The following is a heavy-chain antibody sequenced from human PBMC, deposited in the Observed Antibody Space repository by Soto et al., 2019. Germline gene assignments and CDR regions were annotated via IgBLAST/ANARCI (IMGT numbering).Heavy chain of an antibody. V-gene: IGHV3-53*01. D-gene: IGHD2-21*02. CDR3: AKGSRADCYSDSDY. CDR1: GFNVVGSD. J-gene: IGHJ4*02. CDR2: IYSGGRT. Sequence: PGGSLRLSYAASGFNVVGSDMSLVSQASGKGVERVSLIYSGGRTYYADSVKGRFTISRDNSKNTLYLQMNSLRAEDTALYYCAKGSRADCYSDSDYWGQGTLVTVSS.